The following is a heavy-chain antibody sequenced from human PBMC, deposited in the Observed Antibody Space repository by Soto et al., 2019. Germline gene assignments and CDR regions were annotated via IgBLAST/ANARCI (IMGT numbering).Heavy chain of an antibody. CDR1: GGSISSGDYY. CDR3: AKEPVSITIFGVNGMDV. V-gene: IGHV4-30-4*01. D-gene: IGHD3-3*01. CDR2: IYYSGST. Sequence: QVQLQESGPGLVKPSQTLSLTCIVSGGSISSGDYYWSWIRQPPGKGLEWIGYIYYSGSTYYNPSLKSRVTISVDTSKNQFSLKLSSVTAADTAVYYCAKEPVSITIFGVNGMDVWGQGTTVTVSS. J-gene: IGHJ6*02.